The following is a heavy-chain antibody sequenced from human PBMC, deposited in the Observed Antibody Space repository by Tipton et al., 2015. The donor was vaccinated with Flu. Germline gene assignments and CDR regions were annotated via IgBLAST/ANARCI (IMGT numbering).Heavy chain of an antibody. CDR1: GDSISSGGHY. CDR3: ARGDCSSTSCLDY. J-gene: IGHJ4*02. D-gene: IGHD2-2*01. V-gene: IGHV4-31*03. Sequence: LRLSCTVSGDSISSGGHYWSWIRQHPGKGLEWIGYIYSSGTTHYNPSLKSRVTISLDTPKNHFSLKLSSVTAADTAVYYCARGDCSSTSCLDYWGQGTLVTVSS. CDR2: IYSSGTT.